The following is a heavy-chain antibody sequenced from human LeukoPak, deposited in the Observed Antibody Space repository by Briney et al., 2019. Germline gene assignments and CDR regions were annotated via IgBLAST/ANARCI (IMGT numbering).Heavy chain of an antibody. D-gene: IGHD5-12*01. J-gene: IGHJ4*02. Sequence: PGGSLRLSCSASGFNFNNYYMSWVPQAPGKGLEWVANIKQDGRDKNYVDSVRGRFTISRDNAKNSAYLQLDNLRVEDTAVYYCARDTSGYDPFWGQGTLVTVSS. CDR2: IKQDGRDK. CDR3: ARDTSGYDPF. CDR1: GFNFNNYY. V-gene: IGHV3-7*05.